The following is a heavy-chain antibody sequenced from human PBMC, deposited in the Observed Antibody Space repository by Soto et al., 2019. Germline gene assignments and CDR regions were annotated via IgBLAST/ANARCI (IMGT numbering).Heavy chain of an antibody. Sequence: ASVKVSCKASGYTFTSYGISWVRQAPGQGLEWMGWISAYNGNTNYAQKLQGRVTMTTDTSTSTAYMELRSLRSDDTAVYYCASSMVRGVPYYYYYGMDVWGQGTTVTVSS. CDR3: ASSMVRGVPYYYYYGMDV. CDR1: GYTFTSYG. CDR2: ISAYNGNT. D-gene: IGHD3-10*01. V-gene: IGHV1-18*01. J-gene: IGHJ6*02.